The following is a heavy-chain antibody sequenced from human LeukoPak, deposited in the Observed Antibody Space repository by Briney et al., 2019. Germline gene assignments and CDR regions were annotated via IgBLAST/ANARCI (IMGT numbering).Heavy chain of an antibody. CDR2: IDTNTGNP. V-gene: IGHV7-4-1*01. CDR1: GYTFTIKT. J-gene: IGHJ4*02. Sequence: ASVNVSFKTSGYTFTIKTINWVRQAHGQGLEWMGWIDTNTGNPTYAQGFTGRFVFSLDTSVSTTYLQIYSLKAEDTAVYYCATGRDTTGYWGHWGQGSLVTVSS. CDR3: ATGRDTTGYWGH. D-gene: IGHD3-22*01.